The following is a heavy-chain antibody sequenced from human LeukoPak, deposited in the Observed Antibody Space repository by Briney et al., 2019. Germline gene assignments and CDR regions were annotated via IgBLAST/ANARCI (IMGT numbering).Heavy chain of an antibody. Sequence: GGSLRLSCAASGFTFSSYSMNWVRQAPGKGLEWVSSISSSSYIYYADSVKGRFTISRDNAKNSLYLQMNSLRAEDTAVYYCAKVRNGDRGWFDPWGQGTLVTVSS. V-gene: IGHV3-21*04. CDR1: GFTFSSYS. CDR2: ISSSSYI. D-gene: IGHD4-17*01. CDR3: AKVRNGDRGWFDP. J-gene: IGHJ5*02.